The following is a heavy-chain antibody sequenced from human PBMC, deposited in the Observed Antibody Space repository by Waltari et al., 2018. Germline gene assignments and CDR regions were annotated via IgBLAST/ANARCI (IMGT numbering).Heavy chain of an antibody. CDR3: VKGNEIDY. J-gene: IGHJ4*02. CDR2: ISYDGSNE. CDR1: GFHFTLFG. D-gene: IGHD1-1*01. V-gene: IGHV3-30*02. Sequence: QVHLVESGGGVVQPGGFLRRSCEAPGFHFTLFGMHWVRQAPGKGLEWVSFISYDGSNENYADSVKGRFTMSRDNSKKMLYVQMNNLRAEDSAVYYCVKGNEIDYWGQGTLVTVSS.